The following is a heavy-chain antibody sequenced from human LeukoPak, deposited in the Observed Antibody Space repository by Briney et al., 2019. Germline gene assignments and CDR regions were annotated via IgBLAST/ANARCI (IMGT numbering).Heavy chain of an antibody. CDR1: GFTFSSSW. J-gene: IGHJ4*02. Sequence: GGSLRLSCVASGFTFSSSWMSWVRRAPGKGLEWVANKKQDGTEEYYVDSVRGRFSISKDNAKNSLYLQINSLRAEDTAVYYCARDPCHGALDYWGQGALVTVSS. D-gene: IGHD2-2*01. V-gene: IGHV3-7*03. CDR2: KKQDGTEE. CDR3: ARDPCHGALDY.